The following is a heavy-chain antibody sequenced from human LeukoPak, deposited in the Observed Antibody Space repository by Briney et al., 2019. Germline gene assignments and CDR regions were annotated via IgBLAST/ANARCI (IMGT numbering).Heavy chain of an antibody. CDR3: AGVGDTTMVHLLHY. V-gene: IGHV3-7*04. Sequence: PGGSLRLSCAASGFTFSSYAMSWVRQAPGKGLEWVANIKQDGRDKYYVDSVKGRFTISRDNAKNSLYLQMNSLRGEDTAVYYCAGVGDTTMVHLLHYWGQGTLVTVSS. D-gene: IGHD5-18*01. CDR2: IKQDGRDK. J-gene: IGHJ4*02. CDR1: GFTFSSYA.